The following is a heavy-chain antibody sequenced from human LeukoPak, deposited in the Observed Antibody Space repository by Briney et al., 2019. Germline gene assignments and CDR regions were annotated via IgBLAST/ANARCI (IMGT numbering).Heavy chain of an antibody. D-gene: IGHD3-10*01. CDR3: ARGGYYGSGNDFRFDP. J-gene: IGHJ5*02. CDR1: GGSINRYY. V-gene: IGHV4-59*01. CDR2: IHYTGST. Sequence: SSETLSLTCTVSGGSINRYYWSWIRQPPGKGLESIGYIHYTGSTNYNPSLKSRVTISVDTSKNQFSLKLSSVTAADTAIYYCARGGYYGSGNDFRFDPWGQGTLVTVSS.